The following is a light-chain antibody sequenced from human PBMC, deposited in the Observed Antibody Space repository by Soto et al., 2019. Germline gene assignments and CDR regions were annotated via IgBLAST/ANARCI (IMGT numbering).Light chain of an antibody. CDR3: QQSYSALYT. J-gene: IGKJ2*01. Sequence: DIHMTQSPSSLSASVGDRVTITCRASQSISSYLNWYQQKPGKAPNLLIYAASTLQSGVPSRFSGSGSGTDFTLTISSLQPEDFATYYCQQSYSALYTFGQGTKLEIK. V-gene: IGKV1-39*01. CDR1: QSISSY. CDR2: AAS.